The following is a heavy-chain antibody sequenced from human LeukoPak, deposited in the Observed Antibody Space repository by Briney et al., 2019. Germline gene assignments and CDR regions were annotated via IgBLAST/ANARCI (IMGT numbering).Heavy chain of an antibody. J-gene: IGHJ6*03. V-gene: IGHV1-69*05. CDR3: ARASNYRGYYYYYMDV. CDR1: GGTLSSYA. CDR2: IIPIFGTA. D-gene: IGHD4-11*01. Sequence: SVKVSCKASGGTLSSYAITWVRQAPGQGLEWMGGIIPIFGTANYAQKFQGRVTITTDESTSTAYMELSSLRSEDTAVYYCARASNYRGYYYYYMDVWGKGTTVTVSS.